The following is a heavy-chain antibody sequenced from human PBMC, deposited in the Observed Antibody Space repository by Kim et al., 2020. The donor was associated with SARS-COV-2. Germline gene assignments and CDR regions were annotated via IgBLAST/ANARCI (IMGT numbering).Heavy chain of an antibody. CDR2: LFYGGST. J-gene: IGHJ6*02. D-gene: IGHD5-12*01. CDR1: GGSISGYY. V-gene: IGHV4-59*01. Sequence: SETLSHTCTVSGGSISGYYWSWIRQPPGMGLEWIGYLFYGGSTNYNPSFKSRVTISVDASKNQFSLNLSSVTAADTAVYYCARVSNSGPYYYGMDVWGQGTTVSVSS. CDR3: ARVSNSGPYYYGMDV.